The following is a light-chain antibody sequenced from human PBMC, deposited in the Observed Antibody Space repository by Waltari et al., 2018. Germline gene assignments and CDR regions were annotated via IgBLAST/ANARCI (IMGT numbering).Light chain of an antibody. V-gene: IGLV4-60*03. Sequence: QPVLTQSSSASASPGSSVKLTCTLSRGHSRYTIAWHLQQPGKAPRYLLKLEGSGSYSKGSGVPDRFSGSSSGADRYLTISNLQSEDEADYYCETWVSNTWVFGGGTKLTVL. CDR2: LEGSGSY. J-gene: IGLJ3*02. CDR1: RGHSRYT. CDR3: ETWVSNTWV.